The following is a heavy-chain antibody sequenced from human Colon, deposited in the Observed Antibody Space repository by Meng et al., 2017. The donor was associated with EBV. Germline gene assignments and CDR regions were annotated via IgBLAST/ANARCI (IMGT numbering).Heavy chain of an antibody. J-gene: IGHJ4*02. D-gene: IGHD2-15*01. V-gene: IGHV4-30-4*01. Sequence: SGPELSVPSERTPLTLTLPGGSISSSSYNWSWIRQPPGTALECLGYIYYSGSTYYNPSLRSRITISVDTSKNQFSRSLRSVTAADTAVYYCASYGPCSGNNCPLSSFDHWGQGTLVTVSS. CDR1: GGSISSSSYN. CDR3: ASYGPCSGNNCPLSSFDH. CDR2: IYYSGST.